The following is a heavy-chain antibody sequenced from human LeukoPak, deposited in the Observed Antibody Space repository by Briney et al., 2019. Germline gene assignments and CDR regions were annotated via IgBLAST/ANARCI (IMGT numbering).Heavy chain of an antibody. CDR3: VRDLGGRSGH. V-gene: IGHV3-74*01. D-gene: IGHD1-26*01. Sequence: GGSLRLSCAASGFTFSSYWMSWVRQAPGKGLVWVSRINENGSTTNYADSVKGRSTIFRDNAKNTLYLQMNSLRAEDTAVYYCVRDLGGRSGHWGQGTLVTDSS. J-gene: IGHJ4*02. CDR1: GFTFSSYW. CDR2: INENGSTT.